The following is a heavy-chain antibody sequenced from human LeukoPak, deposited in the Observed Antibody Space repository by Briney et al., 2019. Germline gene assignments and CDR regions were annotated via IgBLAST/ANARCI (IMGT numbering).Heavy chain of an antibody. V-gene: IGHV3-53*01. D-gene: IGHD1-26*01. J-gene: IGHJ6*02. Sequence: PGGSLRLSCAASGFTVSSNYMSWVRQAPGKGLEWVSVIYSGGSTYYADSVKGRFTISRDNSKNTLFLQMNSLRAEDTAVYYCARDGTSYYCYGMDVWGQGTTVTVSS. CDR2: IYSGGST. CDR3: ARDGTSYYCYGMDV. CDR1: GFTVSSNY.